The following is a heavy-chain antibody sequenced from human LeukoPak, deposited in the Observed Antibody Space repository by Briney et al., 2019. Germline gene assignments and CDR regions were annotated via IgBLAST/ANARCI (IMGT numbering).Heavy chain of an antibody. J-gene: IGHJ4*02. CDR2: FTSGGTT. CDR3: ARHSSGRQFDY. Sequence: SGGSLRLSCAASGSTFSSYAMSWVRQAPGKGLEWVSVFTSGGTTYYADSVKGRFTISRDNSKSTLFLQMNSLRAGDTAVYYCARHSSGRQFDYWGQGTLVTVSS. V-gene: IGHV3-23*01. CDR1: GSTFSSYA. D-gene: IGHD6-19*01.